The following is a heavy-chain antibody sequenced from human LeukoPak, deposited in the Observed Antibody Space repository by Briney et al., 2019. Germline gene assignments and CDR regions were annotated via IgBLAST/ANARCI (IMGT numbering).Heavy chain of an antibody. J-gene: IGHJ4*02. CDR3: ASEIAADDY. CDR1: GYSFTTYW. V-gene: IGHV5-10-1*01. CDR2: IDPSDSYT. Sequence: GESLKISCKGSGYSFTTYWIRWVRQIPGQGLEWMGRIDPSDSYTNYSPSFQGHVTISADKSISTAYLQWTSLKASDTAMYYCASEIAADDYWGQGTLVTVSS. D-gene: IGHD6-13*01.